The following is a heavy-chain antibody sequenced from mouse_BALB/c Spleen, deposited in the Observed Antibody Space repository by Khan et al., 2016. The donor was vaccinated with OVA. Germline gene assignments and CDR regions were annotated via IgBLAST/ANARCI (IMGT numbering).Heavy chain of an antibody. J-gene: IGHJ2*01. Sequence: QIQLVQSGPELKKPGETVKISCKASGYNFKDYVMNWVKQSPGEGLKWMGWMNTYTGEPTYGDDFKGRFAFSLETSASTAYLQINSLKNEDTATXFGVRFPGGYWGQGTTLTVSS. CDR2: MNTYTGEP. CDR3: VRFPGGY. V-gene: IGHV9-3-1*01. CDR1: GYNFKDYV.